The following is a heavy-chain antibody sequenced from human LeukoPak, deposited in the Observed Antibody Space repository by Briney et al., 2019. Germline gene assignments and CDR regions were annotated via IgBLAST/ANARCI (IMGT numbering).Heavy chain of an antibody. CDR1: GFISSNYG. Sequence: PGGSLRLSCAASGFISSNYGMSWVRQAPGKGLEWVSAISGGGDSTYYADSVKGRFTISRENSKNTLYLQMNSLRAEDTAVYYCAKEQWLVRSYYFDYWGQGTLVTVSS. CDR3: AKEQWLVRSYYFDY. V-gene: IGHV3-23*01. CDR2: ISGGGDST. D-gene: IGHD6-19*01. J-gene: IGHJ4*02.